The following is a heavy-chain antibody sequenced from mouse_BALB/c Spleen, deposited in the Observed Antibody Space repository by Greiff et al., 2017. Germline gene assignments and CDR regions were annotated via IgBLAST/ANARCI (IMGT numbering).Heavy chain of an antibody. D-gene: IGHD2-3*01. J-gene: IGHJ3*01. Sequence: EVQLVESGGGLVQPGGSLKLSCAASGFTFSSYTMSWVRQTPEKRLEWVAYISNGGGSTYYPDTVKGRFTISRDNAKNTLYLQMSSLKSEDTAMYYCANDYDGYPDWFAYWGQGTLVTVSA. CDR3: ANDYDGYPDWFAY. CDR1: GFTFSSYT. V-gene: IGHV5-12-2*01. CDR2: ISNGGGST.